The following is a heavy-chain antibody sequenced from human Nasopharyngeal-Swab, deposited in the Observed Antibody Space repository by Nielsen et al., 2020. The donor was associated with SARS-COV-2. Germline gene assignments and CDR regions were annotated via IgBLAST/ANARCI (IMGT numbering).Heavy chain of an antibody. Sequence: VRQAPGKGLEWVSAISGSGGSTYYADSVKGRFTISRDNSKNTLYLQMNSLRAEDTAVYYCAKVARGIVVVPAAMKAYYYYGMDVWGQGTTVTVSS. V-gene: IGHV3-23*01. CDR2: ISGSGGST. D-gene: IGHD2-2*01. CDR3: AKVARGIVVVPAAMKAYYYYGMDV. J-gene: IGHJ6*02.